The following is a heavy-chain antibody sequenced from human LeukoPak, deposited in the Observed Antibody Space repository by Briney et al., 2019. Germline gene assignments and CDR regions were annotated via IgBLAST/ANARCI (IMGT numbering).Heavy chain of an antibody. CDR2: INHSGST. Sequence: SETLSLTCAVYGGSFSGYYWSWIRQPPGKGLEWIGEINHSGSTNYNPSLKSRVTISVDTSKNQFSLKLSSVTAADTAVYYCAAKGVAAAGTCQFDYWGQGTLVTVSS. J-gene: IGHJ4*02. D-gene: IGHD6-13*01. CDR1: GGSFSGYY. CDR3: AAKGVAAAGTCQFDY. V-gene: IGHV4-34*01.